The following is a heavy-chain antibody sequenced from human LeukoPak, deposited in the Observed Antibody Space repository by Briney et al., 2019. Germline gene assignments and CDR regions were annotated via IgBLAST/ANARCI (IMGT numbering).Heavy chain of an antibody. CDR2: IIPIFGTA. CDR1: GGTFISYA. Sequence: SVKVSCKASGGTFISYAISWVRQARGQGLEWMGGIIPIFGTANYARKFQGRVTITADESTSTAYMELSSLRSEDTAVYYRARASQRGYSYGLFDYWGQGTLVTVSS. D-gene: IGHD5-18*01. CDR3: ARASQRGYSYGLFDY. J-gene: IGHJ4*02. V-gene: IGHV1-69*13.